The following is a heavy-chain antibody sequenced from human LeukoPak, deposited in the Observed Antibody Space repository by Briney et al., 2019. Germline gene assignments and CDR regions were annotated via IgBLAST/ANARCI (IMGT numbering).Heavy chain of an antibody. D-gene: IGHD5-18*01. CDR1: GFTFSSYW. J-gene: IGHJ3*02. Sequence: GGSPRLSCAASGFTFSSYWMSWVRQAPRKGLEWVANIKQDGSEKYYVDSVKGRFTISRDNAKNSLYLQMNSLRAEDTAVYYCARPGPLYSYGYPGAFDIWGQGTMATVSS. CDR2: IKQDGSEK. CDR3: ARPGPLYSYGYPGAFDI. V-gene: IGHV3-7*01.